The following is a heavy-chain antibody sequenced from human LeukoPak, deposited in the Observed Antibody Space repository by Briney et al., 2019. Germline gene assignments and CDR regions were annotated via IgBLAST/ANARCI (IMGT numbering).Heavy chain of an antibody. CDR2: INHSGST. CDR1: GGSFSGYY. J-gene: IGHJ3*02. D-gene: IGHD6-13*01. V-gene: IGHV4-34*01. Sequence: SETLSLTCAVYGGSFSGYYWSWIRQPPGKWLEWIGEINHSGSTNYNPSLKSRVTISVDTSKNQFSLKLSSVTAADTAVYYCACDSSSWYRAFDIWGQGTMVTVSS. CDR3: ACDSSSWYRAFDI.